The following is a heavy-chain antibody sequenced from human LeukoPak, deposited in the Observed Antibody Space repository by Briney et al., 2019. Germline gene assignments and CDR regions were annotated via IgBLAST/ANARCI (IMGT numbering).Heavy chain of an antibody. J-gene: IGHJ4*02. CDR2: IYYSGST. CDR1: GGSISSYY. V-gene: IGHV4-59*01. CDR3: ARVIRITIFSTLWYFDY. D-gene: IGHD3-3*01. Sequence: SETLSLTCTVSGGSISSYYWSWIRQPPGKGLEWIGYIYYSGSTNYNPSLKSRVTISVDTSKNQFSLKLSSVTAADTAVYYCARVIRITIFSTLWYFDYWGQGTLVTVSS.